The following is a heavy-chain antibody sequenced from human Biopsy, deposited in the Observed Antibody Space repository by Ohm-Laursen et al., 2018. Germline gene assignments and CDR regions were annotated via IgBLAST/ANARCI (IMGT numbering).Heavy chain of an antibody. CDR3: ARARDDFVVVPAAFFDF. CDR2: ISSSGATI. J-gene: IGHJ4*02. D-gene: IGHD2-15*01. CDR1: GFTFQDHA. Sequence: SLRLSCAASGFTFQDHAMHWVRQAPGKGLEWLSYISSSGATIKYADSVKGRFTISRDNAKNSLYLRMNSLRAEDTAVYFCARARDDFVVVPAAFFDFWGQGTLVTVSS. V-gene: IGHV3-11*01.